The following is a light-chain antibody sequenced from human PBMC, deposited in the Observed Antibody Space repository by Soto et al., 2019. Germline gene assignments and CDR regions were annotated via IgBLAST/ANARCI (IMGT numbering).Light chain of an antibody. V-gene: IGKV3-15*01. Sequence: EIVMTQSPATLSVSPGERATLSCRASQSVNTNLAWYQQKPGQAPRLLIYAASTRAAGIPARFSGSGSVTEFTLTISSLQSEDFTVYYCQQYNNWPLTFGGGTKVEIK. J-gene: IGKJ4*01. CDR1: QSVNTN. CDR3: QQYNNWPLT. CDR2: AAS.